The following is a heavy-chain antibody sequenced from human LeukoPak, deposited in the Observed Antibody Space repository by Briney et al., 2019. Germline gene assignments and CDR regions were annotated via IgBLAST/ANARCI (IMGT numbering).Heavy chain of an antibody. V-gene: IGHV4-39*01. J-gene: IGHJ6*04. D-gene: IGHD3-10*01. CDR2: IYYSGST. Sequence: SETPSLTCTVSGGSISSSSYYWGWIRQPPGKGLEWIGSIYYSGSTYYNPSLKSRVTISVDTSKNQFSLKLSSVTAADTAVYYCARGGVINLLYYYYGMDVWGKGTTVTVSS. CDR3: ARGGVINLLYYYYGMDV. CDR1: GGSISSSSYY.